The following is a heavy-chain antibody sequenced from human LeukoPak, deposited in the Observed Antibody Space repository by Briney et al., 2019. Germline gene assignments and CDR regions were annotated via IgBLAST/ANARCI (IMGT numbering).Heavy chain of an antibody. J-gene: IGHJ4*02. CDR2: IYYSGST. CDR3: ARDDGSGSYYFDD. Sequence: SETLSLTCTVSDGSIRSYYWSRIRQPPGKGLEWIGYIYYSGSTNYNPSLKSRVTMSVDTSKNQISLKVNSVTAADTAVYYCARDDGSGSYYFDDWGQGTLVTVSS. D-gene: IGHD3-10*01. CDR1: DGSIRSYY. V-gene: IGHV4-59*01.